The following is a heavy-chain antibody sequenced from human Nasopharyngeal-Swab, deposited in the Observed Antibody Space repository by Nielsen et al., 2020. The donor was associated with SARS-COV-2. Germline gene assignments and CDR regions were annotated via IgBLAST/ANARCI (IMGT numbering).Heavy chain of an antibody. D-gene: IGHD2-2*01. Sequence: ESLKISCAASGFTFSSYAMSWVRQAPGKGLEWVSAISGSGGSTYYADSVKGRFTISRDNSKNTLYLQMNSLRAEDTAVYYCAKYAPATNWFDPWGQGTLVTVSS. J-gene: IGHJ5*02. V-gene: IGHV3-23*01. CDR2: ISGSGGST. CDR1: GFTFSSYA. CDR3: AKYAPATNWFDP.